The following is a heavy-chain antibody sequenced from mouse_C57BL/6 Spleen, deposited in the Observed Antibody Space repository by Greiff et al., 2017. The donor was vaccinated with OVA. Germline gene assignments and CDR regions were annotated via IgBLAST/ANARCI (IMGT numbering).Heavy chain of an antibody. CDR3: ARMGYGSSYGFDY. J-gene: IGHJ2*01. D-gene: IGHD1-1*01. Sequence: VKLVESGAELVKPGASVKMSCKASGYTFTTYPIEWMKQNHGKSLEWIGNFHPYNDDTKYNEKFKGKATLTVEKSSSTVYLELSRLTSDDSAVYYCARMGYGSSYGFDYWGQGTTLTVSS. CDR1: GYTFTTYP. V-gene: IGHV1-47*01. CDR2: FHPYNDDT.